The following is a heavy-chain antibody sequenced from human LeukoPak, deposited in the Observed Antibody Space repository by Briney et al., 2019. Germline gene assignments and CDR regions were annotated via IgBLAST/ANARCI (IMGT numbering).Heavy chain of an antibody. J-gene: IGHJ4*02. Sequence: GGSLRLSCAASGFTFSGSGMHWVRQAPGKGLEWVTFIRYDGSNKCYTDSVKGRFTISRDNSKNTLYLQMDSLRAEDTAVNYCARDYDFWSGYYSPTRGYFGYWGQGTLVTVSS. CDR3: ARDYDFWSGYYSPTRGYFGY. V-gene: IGHV3-30*02. CDR1: GFTFSGSG. D-gene: IGHD3-3*01. CDR2: IRYDGSNK.